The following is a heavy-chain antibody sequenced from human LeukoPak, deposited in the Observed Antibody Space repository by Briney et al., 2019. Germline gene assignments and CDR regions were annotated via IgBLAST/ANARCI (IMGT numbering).Heavy chain of an antibody. CDR3: ARDMVGATLSAAFDI. J-gene: IGHJ3*02. V-gene: IGHV3-7*01. Sequence: GGFLRLSCAASGFTFSSYWMSWVRQAPGKGLEWVANIKQDGSEKYYVDSVKGRFTISRDNAKNSLYLQMNSLRAEDTAVYYCARDMVGATLSAAFDIWGQGTMVTVSS. D-gene: IGHD1-26*01. CDR2: IKQDGSEK. CDR1: GFTFSSYW.